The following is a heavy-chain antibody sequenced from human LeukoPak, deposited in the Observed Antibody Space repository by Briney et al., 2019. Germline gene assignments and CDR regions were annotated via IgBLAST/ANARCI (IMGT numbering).Heavy chain of an antibody. CDR1: GFISSSYW. V-gene: IGHV3-7*01. CDR3: ARGKRGYSFGDY. J-gene: IGHJ4*02. D-gene: IGHD5-18*01. CDR2: IKQDGSEK. Sequence: GGSLRLSCAASGFISSSYWMSWVRQAPGKGLEWVAHIKQDGSEKYYVDSVKGRFTISRDNAKNSLYLQMNNLRAEDTAVYYCARGKRGYSFGDYWGQGTLVTVSS.